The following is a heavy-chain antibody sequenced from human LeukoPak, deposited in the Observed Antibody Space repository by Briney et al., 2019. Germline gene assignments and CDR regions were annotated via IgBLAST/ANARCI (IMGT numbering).Heavy chain of an antibody. CDR2: IYTVGTT. D-gene: IGHD5-12*01. J-gene: IGHJ4*02. CDR1: GFTVSGNY. V-gene: IGHV3-53*01. Sequence: GGSLRLSCAASGFTVSGNYMNWVRQAPGKALEWVSVIYTVGTTYYADSVKGRFTISRDNSKNTLYLQMNSLRAEDTAVYYCARGSGYIGYGHFDYWGQGTLVTVSS. CDR3: ARGSGYIGYGHFDY.